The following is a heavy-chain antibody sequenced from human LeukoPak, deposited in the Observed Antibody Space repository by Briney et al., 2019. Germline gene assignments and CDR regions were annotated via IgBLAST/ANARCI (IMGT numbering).Heavy chain of an antibody. J-gene: IGHJ6*02. CDR2: ISWNSGSI. D-gene: IGHD2-2*01. CDR3: AKDMVARKYPHETDIVVVPAALGYYYYYGMDV. V-gene: IGHV3-9*01. CDR1: GFTFDDYA. Sequence: GWSLRLSCAASGFTFDDYAMHWVRQAPGKGLEWVSGISWNSGSIGYADSVKGRFTISRDNAKNSLYLQMNSLRAEDTALYYCAKDMVARKYPHETDIVVVPAALGYYYYYGMDVWGQGTTVTVSS.